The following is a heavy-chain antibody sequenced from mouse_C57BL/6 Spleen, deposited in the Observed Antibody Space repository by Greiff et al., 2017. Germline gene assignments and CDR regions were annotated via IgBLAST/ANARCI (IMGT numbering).Heavy chain of an antibody. CDR3: AITTVVAREYAMDY. D-gene: IGHD1-1*01. CDR1: GFTFSDYG. Sequence: DVHLVESGGGLVKPGGSLKLSCAASGFTFSDYGMHWVRQAPEKGLEWVAYISSGSSTIYYADTVKGRFTISRDNAKNTLFLQMTSLRSEDTAMYYCAITTVVAREYAMDYWGQGTSVTVSS. V-gene: IGHV5-17*01. J-gene: IGHJ4*01. CDR2: ISSGSSTI.